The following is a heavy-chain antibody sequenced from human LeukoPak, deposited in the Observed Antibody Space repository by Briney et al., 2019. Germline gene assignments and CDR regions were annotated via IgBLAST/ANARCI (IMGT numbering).Heavy chain of an antibody. CDR2: IYYSGST. CDR1: GGSISSYY. V-gene: IGHV4-59*01. CDR3: AGGRYGDYSTY. Sequence: PSETLSLTCTVSGGSISSYYWSWIRQPPGKGLEWIGYIYYSGSTNYNPSLKSRVTISVDTSKNQFSLKLSSVTAADTAVYYCAGGRYGDYSTYWGQGTLVTVSS. J-gene: IGHJ4*02. D-gene: IGHD4-17*01.